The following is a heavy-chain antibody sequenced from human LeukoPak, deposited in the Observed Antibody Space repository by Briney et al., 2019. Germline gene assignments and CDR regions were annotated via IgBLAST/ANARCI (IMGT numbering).Heavy chain of an antibody. V-gene: IGHV1-2*02. CDR3: ARAITIFGVVSRYYYYGMDV. CDR2: INPNSGGT. D-gene: IGHD3-3*01. J-gene: IGHJ6*02. CDR1: GYTFTGYY. Sequence: ASVKVSCKASGYTFTGYYMHWVRQAPGQGLEWMGWINPNSGGTNYAQKFQGRVTMTRDTSISTAYMELSRLRSDDTAVYYCARAITIFGVVSRYYYYGMDVWGQGTTVTVS.